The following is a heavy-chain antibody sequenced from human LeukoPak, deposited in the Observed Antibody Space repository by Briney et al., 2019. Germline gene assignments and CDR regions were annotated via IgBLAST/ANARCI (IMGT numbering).Heavy chain of an antibody. J-gene: IGHJ4*02. D-gene: IGHD4-17*01. CDR1: GGSISSGGYY. CDR3: ARGQGTVTTH. Sequence: PSETLSLTCAVSGGSISSGGYYWTWIRQPPGKGLEWIGEINHSGSANYNPSLKSRVTISLDTSKNQFSLKLSSVTAADTAVYYCARGQGTVTTHWGQGTLVTVSS. CDR2: INHSGSA. V-gene: IGHV4-34*01.